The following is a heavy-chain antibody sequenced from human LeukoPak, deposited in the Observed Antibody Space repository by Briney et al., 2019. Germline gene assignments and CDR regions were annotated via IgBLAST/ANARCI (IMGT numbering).Heavy chain of an antibody. CDR2: IYSSGTT. V-gene: IGHV4-59*01. CDR3: TRDANYHDSYACYDALDI. Sequence: SETLPLTCTVSGGSISGYYWSWIRQPPGKGLEWIGYIYSSGTTNYNPSLKSQITISLDTSKNQFSLKLSSVTAADTAVYYCTRDANYHDSYACYDALDIWGQGTLVTVSS. CDR1: GGSISGYY. J-gene: IGHJ3*02. D-gene: IGHD3-16*01.